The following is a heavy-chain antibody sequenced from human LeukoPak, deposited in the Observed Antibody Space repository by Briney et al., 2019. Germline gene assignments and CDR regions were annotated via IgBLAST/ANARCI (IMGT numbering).Heavy chain of an antibody. CDR3: MKGTSAGNKGGDY. V-gene: IGHV3-23*01. CDR1: GFTFGSSA. Sequence: PGGSLRLSCAASGFTFGSSAMGWVRQTPEKGLAWVSTITVGATTYYTDSVKGRFTISRDNFRNTLYLQMNSLRAEDTAVYYCMKGTSAGNKGGDYWGQGTLVTVSS. D-gene: IGHD6-13*01. J-gene: IGHJ4*02. CDR2: ITVGATT.